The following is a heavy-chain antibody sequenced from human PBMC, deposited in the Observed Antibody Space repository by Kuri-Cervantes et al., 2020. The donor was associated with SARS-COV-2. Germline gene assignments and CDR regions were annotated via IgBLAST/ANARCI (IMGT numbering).Heavy chain of an antibody. CDR2: ISSNGGGK. CDR1: GFTISNYA. J-gene: IGHJ4*02. Sequence: SLMIHCSASGFTISNYAMHWVREAPGGGLEYVSAISSNGGGKYHADSVKGRFTTVRDNYKNTLFPQMRSLRAKATSIYYCVKVSRGSPEYYWGQGILVTVSS. D-gene: IGHD1-26*01. CDR3: VKVSRGSPEYY. V-gene: IGHV3-64D*08.